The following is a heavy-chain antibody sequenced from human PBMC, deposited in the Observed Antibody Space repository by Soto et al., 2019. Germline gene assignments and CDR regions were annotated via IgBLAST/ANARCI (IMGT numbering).Heavy chain of an antibody. D-gene: IGHD3-22*01. V-gene: IGHV1-18*01. CDR2: ISPYNGNT. CDR1: GYTFTDYG. J-gene: IGHJ4*02. Sequence: QVQLVQSGAEVKKPGASVKVSCKASGYTFTDYGISWVRQAPGQGLEWMGWISPYNGNTNYAQKLQGRVTMTTDTSKSTAYMELRSLGSDDTAVYYCARDLPRAIVIVSATHFDCWGQGTLVTVSS. CDR3: ARDLPRAIVIVSATHFDC.